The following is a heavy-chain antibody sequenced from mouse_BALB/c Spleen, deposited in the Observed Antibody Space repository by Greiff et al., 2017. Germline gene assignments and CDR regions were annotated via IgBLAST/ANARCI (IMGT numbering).Heavy chain of an antibody. CDR3: ASGFAY. V-gene: IGHV5-4*02. J-gene: IGHJ3*01. CDR1: GFTFSDYY. CDR2: ISDGGSYT. Sequence: EVKVVESGGGLVKPGASLKLSCAASGFTFSDYYMYWVRQTPEKRLEWVATISDGGSYTYYPDSVKGRFTISRDNAKNNLYLQMSSLKSEDTAMYYCASGFAYWGQGTLVTVSA.